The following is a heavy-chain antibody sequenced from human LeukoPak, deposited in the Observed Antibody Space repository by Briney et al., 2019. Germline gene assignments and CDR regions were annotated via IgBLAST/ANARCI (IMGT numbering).Heavy chain of an antibody. V-gene: IGHV3-7*01. CDR2: IKQDGSEK. J-gene: IGHJ6*02. CDR3: ARVVAYCSGGSCYYYYYGMDV. Sequence: GGSLRLSCAASGFTFSSYWMSWVRQAPGKGLEWVANIKQDGSEKYYVDSVKGRFTISRDNAKNSLYLQMNSLRAEDTAVYYCARVVAYCSGGSCYYYYYGMDVWGQGTTVTVSS. D-gene: IGHD2-15*01. CDR1: GFTFSSYW.